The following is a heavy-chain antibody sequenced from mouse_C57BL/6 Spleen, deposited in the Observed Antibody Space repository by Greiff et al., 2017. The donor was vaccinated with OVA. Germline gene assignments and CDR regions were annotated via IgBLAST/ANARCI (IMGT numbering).Heavy chain of an antibody. CDR2: IDPETGGT. CDR1: GYTFTDYE. CDR3: TRYITTVVPFDY. Sequence: QVQLQQSGAELVRPGASVTLSCKASGYTFTDYEMHWVKQTPVHGLEWIGAIDPETGGTAYNKKFKGKAILTADKSSSTAYMELRSLTSEDSAVYYCTRYITTVVPFDYWGQGTTLTVSS. J-gene: IGHJ2*01. D-gene: IGHD1-1*01. V-gene: IGHV1-15*01.